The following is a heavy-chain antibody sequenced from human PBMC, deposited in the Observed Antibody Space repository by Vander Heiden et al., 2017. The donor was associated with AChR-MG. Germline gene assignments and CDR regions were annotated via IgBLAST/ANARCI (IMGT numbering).Heavy chain of an antibody. Sequence: EVQLVQSGAGRKKPGESLKISCKGSGNRFTSYWIGWVRRMPGKGLEWMGITYPGDSDTRYSPSFQGQVTISADKSISTAYLQWSSLKASDTAMYYCARTLRFLEPDLDYWGQGTLVTVSS. D-gene: IGHD3-3*01. CDR1: GNRFTSYW. CDR3: ARTLRFLEPDLDY. CDR2: TYPGDSDT. V-gene: IGHV5-51*03. J-gene: IGHJ4*02.